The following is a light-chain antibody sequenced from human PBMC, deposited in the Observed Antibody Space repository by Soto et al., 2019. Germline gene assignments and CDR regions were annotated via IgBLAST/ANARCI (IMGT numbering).Light chain of an antibody. V-gene: IGKV1-39*01. CDR2: AAS. Sequence: DIQMTQSPSYLSASVGDRVTITCRASQSISTYLNWYQQKPGNAPKVLIFAASSLLSGVPSRFSGSGSGTDFTLTITSLLPEDFATYYWQQSHSFPRTFGQGTKVE. CDR3: QQSHSFPRT. J-gene: IGKJ1*01. CDR1: QSISTY.